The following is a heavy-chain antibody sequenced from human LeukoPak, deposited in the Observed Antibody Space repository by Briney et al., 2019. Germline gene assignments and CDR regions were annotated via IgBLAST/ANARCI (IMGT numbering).Heavy chain of an antibody. J-gene: IGHJ4*02. V-gene: IGHV3-23*01. CDR1: GFTFNNYA. Sequence: GGSLRLSCVASGFTFNNYAMSWVRQAPGRGLEWASSTAGSGISKDYADSVKGRFTISKDKSKNTLYLQMDNLRAEDTGVYFCARLPTFYYDSSGYHYDYWGQGTMVTVSS. D-gene: IGHD3-22*01. CDR3: ARLPTFYYDSSGYHYDY. CDR2: TAGSGISK.